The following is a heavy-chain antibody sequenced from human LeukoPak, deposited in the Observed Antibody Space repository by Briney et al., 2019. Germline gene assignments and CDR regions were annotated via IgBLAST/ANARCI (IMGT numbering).Heavy chain of an antibody. CDR2: INPNSGGT. Sequence: ASVKVSCKASGYTFTDYYIHWVRQAPGQGLEWMGWINPNSGGTNYAQKFQGRVTMTRDTSISTAYMELSRLRSDDTAVCYCARARTTRITMIVVVMGLDYWGQGTLVTVSS. V-gene: IGHV1-2*02. J-gene: IGHJ4*02. D-gene: IGHD3-22*01. CDR1: GYTFTDYY. CDR3: ARARTTRITMIVVVMGLDY.